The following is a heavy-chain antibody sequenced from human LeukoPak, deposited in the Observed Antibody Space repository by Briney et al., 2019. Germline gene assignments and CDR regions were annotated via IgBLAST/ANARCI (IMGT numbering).Heavy chain of an antibody. CDR2: IYYSGST. CDR1: GGSISSSSYY. J-gene: IGHJ3*02. CDR3: ARRWYSSSSALDI. Sequence: KPSETLSLTCTVSGGSISSSSYYWGWIRQPPGKGLEWIGSIYYSGSTYYNPSLKSRVTISVDTSKNQFSLKLSSVTAADTAVYYCARRWYSSSSALDIWGQGTMVTVSS. D-gene: IGHD6-6*01. V-gene: IGHV4-39*01.